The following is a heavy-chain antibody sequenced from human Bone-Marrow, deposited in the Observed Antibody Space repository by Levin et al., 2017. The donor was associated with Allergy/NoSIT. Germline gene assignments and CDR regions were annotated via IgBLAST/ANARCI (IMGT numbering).Heavy chain of an antibody. V-gene: IGHV1-69*02. CDR1: GITFSMDT. J-gene: IGHJ5*02. CDR3: ARGTLNFDSSGYFDRYLGP. D-gene: IGHD3-22*01. Sequence: PVASVKVSCKASGITFSMDTISWVRQAPGQGLEWMGRIIPSHDVTNYAQKFQARVTITWETSTSTAYMELTSLRSDDTAVFYCARGTLNFDSSGYFDRYLGPWGQGTLVTVSS. CDR2: IIPSHDVT.